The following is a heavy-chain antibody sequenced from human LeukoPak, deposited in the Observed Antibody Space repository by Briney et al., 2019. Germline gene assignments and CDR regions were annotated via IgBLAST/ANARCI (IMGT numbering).Heavy chain of an antibody. J-gene: IGHJ4*02. V-gene: IGHV4-59*01. CDR1: GGSISSYY. Sequence: SETLSLTCTVSGGSISSYYWSWIRQPPGKGLEWIGYIYYSGSTNYNPSLKSRVTISVDTSKNQFSLKLSSVTAADTAVYYCARWNPSGWLQQDYYFDYWGQGTLVTVSS. D-gene: IGHD5-24*01. CDR2: IYYSGST. CDR3: ARWNPSGWLQQDYYFDY.